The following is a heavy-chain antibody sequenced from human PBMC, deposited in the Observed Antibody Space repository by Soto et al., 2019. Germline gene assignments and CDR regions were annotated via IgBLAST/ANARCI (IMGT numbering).Heavy chain of an antibody. CDR2: IWFDGSNK. CDR1: GFSFSRYG. CDR3: ARGSSFVIVPAASDY. D-gene: IGHD2-2*01. J-gene: IGHJ4*02. Sequence: QVQLVESGGGVVQPGRSLRLSCAASGFSFSRYGMHWVRQAPGKGLEWVAVIWFDGSNKYYADSVKGRFTISRDNSKNTLYLQMNSLRAEDTAVYYCARGSSFVIVPAASDYWGQGTLVTVSS. V-gene: IGHV3-33*01.